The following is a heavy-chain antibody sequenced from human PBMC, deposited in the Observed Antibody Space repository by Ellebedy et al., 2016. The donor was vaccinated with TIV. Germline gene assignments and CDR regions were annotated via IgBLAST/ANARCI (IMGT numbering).Heavy chain of an antibody. CDR3: ARDGWDYGDYVLQY. CDR2: INAGNGNT. CDR1: GYTFTSYA. D-gene: IGHD4-17*01. Sequence: ASVKVSCKASGYTFTSYAMHWVRQAPGQRLEWMGWINAGNGNTKYSQKFQGRVTITRDTSASTAYMELSSLRSEDTAVYYCARDGWDYGDYVLQYWGQGTLVTVSS. J-gene: IGHJ4*02. V-gene: IGHV1-3*01.